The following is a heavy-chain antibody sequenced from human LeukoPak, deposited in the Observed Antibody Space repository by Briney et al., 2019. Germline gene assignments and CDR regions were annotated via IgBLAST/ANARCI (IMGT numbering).Heavy chain of an antibody. CDR3: AREGYSYGYFVDY. D-gene: IGHD5-18*01. V-gene: IGHV4-34*01. J-gene: IGHJ4*02. CDR1: GGSFSGYY. CDR2: INHSGST. Sequence: SETLSLTCAVYGGSFSGYYWSWIRQPPGKGLEWIGEINHSGSTNYNPSLKSRVTISVDTSKNQFSLKLSSVTAADTAVYYCAREGYSYGYFVDYWGQGTLVTVSS.